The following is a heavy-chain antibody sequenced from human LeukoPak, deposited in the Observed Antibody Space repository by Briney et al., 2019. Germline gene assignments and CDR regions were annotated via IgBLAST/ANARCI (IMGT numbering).Heavy chain of an antibody. CDR3: ARGAPIWYNDILTGYYREGLDV. V-gene: IGHV3-53*01. D-gene: IGHD3-9*01. Sequence: GGSLRLSCAASGVTVSSNYVSWVRPAPGKGVGGVSVIYSGGSTYYADSVKGRFTISRDNSKNTLYLQMNSLRADDTAVYYCARGAPIWYNDILTGYYREGLDVWGQGTTVTVSS. CDR2: IYSGGST. J-gene: IGHJ6*02. CDR1: GVTVSSNY.